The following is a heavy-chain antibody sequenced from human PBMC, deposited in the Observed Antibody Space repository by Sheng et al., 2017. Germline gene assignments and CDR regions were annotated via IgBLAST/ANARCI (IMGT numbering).Heavy chain of an antibody. D-gene: IGHD6-6*01. CDR3: ARGTQLMSARRLVMWYGMDV. CDR1: GGTFSSYA. Sequence: QVQLVQSGAEVKKPGSSVKVSCKASGGTFSSYAISWVRQAPGQGLEWMGGIIPIFGTANYAQKFQGRVTITADESTSTAYMELSSLRSEDTAVYYCARGTQLMSARRLVMWYGMDVWGQGTTVTVSS. CDR2: IIPIFGTA. J-gene: IGHJ6*02. V-gene: IGHV1-69*01.